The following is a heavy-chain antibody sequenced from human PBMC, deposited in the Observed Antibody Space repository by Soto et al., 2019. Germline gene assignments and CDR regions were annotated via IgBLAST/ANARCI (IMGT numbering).Heavy chain of an antibody. CDR3: VGYSSSWATFDY. J-gene: IGHJ4*02. V-gene: IGHV1-18*01. CDR2: ISAYNGNT. CDR1: GYTYTSYA. Sequence: ASVKVSCKASGYTYTSYAMHWVRQSPGQGLEWMGWISAYNGNTNYAQKLQGRVTMTTDTSTSTAYMELRSLRSDDTAVYYCVGYSSSWATFDYWGQGTLVTVSS. D-gene: IGHD6-13*01.